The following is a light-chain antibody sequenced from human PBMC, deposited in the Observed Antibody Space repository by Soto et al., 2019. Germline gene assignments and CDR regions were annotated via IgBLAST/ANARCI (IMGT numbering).Light chain of an antibody. CDR2: GSI. CDR3: QSYDSSLSGYV. J-gene: IGLJ1*01. V-gene: IGLV1-40*01. CDR1: SCNIGAGYD. Sequence: QSVLTQPPSVSGAPGQRVTISCTGSSCNIGAGYDVHWYQQLPGTAPKLLIYGSIVRPSGVPDRFSGSKSGNSASLAITGLQAEDEADYYCQSYDSSLSGYVFGTGTKVTVL.